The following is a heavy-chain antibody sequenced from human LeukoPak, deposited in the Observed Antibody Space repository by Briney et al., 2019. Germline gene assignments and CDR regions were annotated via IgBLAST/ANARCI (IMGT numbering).Heavy chain of an antibody. CDR1: GGSISSSSYY. J-gene: IGHJ4*02. Sequence: SETLSLTCTVSGGSISSSSYYWGWIRQPPGKGLEWIGSIYYSGSTYYNPSLKSRATISVDTSKNQFSLKLSSVTAADTAVYYCARHPLYGDYPLSDYWGQGTLVTVSS. CDR3: ARHPLYGDYPLSDY. CDR2: IYYSGST. D-gene: IGHD4-17*01. V-gene: IGHV4-39*01.